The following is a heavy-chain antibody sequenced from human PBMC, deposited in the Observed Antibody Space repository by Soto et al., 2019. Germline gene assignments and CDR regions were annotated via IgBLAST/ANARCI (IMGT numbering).Heavy chain of an antibody. J-gene: IGHJ4*02. Sequence: SETLSLTCTFSGGSISSYYWSWIRQPPGKGLEWIGYIYYSGSTNYNPSLKSRVTISVDTSKNQFSLKLSSVTAADTAVYYCARGYSSSWYDYFDYWGQGTLVTVSS. D-gene: IGHD6-13*01. CDR3: ARGYSSSWYDYFDY. CDR2: IYYSGST. V-gene: IGHV4-59*01. CDR1: GGSISSYY.